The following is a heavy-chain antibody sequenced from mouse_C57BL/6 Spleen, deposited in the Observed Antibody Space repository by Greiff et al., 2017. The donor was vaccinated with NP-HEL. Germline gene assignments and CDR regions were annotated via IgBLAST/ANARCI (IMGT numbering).Heavy chain of an antibody. V-gene: IGHV3-6*01. CDR1: GYSITSGYY. CDR3: ARDNPGAY. CDR2: ISYDGSN. J-gene: IGHJ3*01. Sequence: EVQLQESGPGLVKPSQSLSLTCSVTGYSITSGYYWNWIRQFPGNKLEWMGYISYDGSNNYNPSLKNRISITRDTSKNQFFLKLNSVTTEDTATYYCARDNPGAYWGQGTLVTVSA.